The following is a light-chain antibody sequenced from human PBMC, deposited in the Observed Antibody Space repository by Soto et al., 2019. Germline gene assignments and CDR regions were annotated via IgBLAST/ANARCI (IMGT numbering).Light chain of an antibody. CDR3: QQSYTSPPWT. V-gene: IGKV1-39*01. CDR1: QIISTY. Sequence: DIQMTQSPSSLSASVGDRVTISCRASQIISTYLNWYQQKPGTAPRLLISRASSVKSGVPPRFSGSGSGRDFTLPISSLRPEEIATYFCQQSYTSPPWTFGKGTKVEVK. CDR2: RAS. J-gene: IGKJ1*01.